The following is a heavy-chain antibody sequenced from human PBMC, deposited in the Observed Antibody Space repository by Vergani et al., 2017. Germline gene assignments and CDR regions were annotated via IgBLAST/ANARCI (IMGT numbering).Heavy chain of an antibody. CDR2: ISYDGSNK. J-gene: IGHJ4*02. D-gene: IGHD3-22*01. Sequence: QVQLVESGGGVVQPGRSLRLSCAASGFTFSSYGMHWVRQAPGKGLEWVAVISYDGSNKYYADSVKGRFTISRDNSKNTLYLQMNSLRAEDTAVYYCAKDDLQALYDSSGYYVGVLDYWGQGTLVTVSS. CDR3: AKDDLQALYDSSGYYVGVLDY. V-gene: IGHV3-30*18. CDR1: GFTFSSYG.